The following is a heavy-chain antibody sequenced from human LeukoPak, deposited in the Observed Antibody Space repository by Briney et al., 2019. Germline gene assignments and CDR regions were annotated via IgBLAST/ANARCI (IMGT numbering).Heavy chain of an antibody. D-gene: IGHD3-10*01. J-gene: IGHJ4*02. CDR2: IKSKSDGGTT. Sequence: GGSLRLSCVASGFTFSNAWMNWVRQAPGKGLEWVGRIKSKSDGGTTDYAAPVKGKFTISRDDSKNTLYLQMNSLKSEDTAVYYCARRWHYGSGDYWGQGTLVTVSS. CDR1: GFTFSNAW. V-gene: IGHV3-15*01. CDR3: ARRWHYGSGDY.